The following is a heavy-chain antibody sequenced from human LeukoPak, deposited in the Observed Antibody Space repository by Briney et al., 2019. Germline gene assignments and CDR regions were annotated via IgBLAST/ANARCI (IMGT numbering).Heavy chain of an antibody. CDR3: ARDSGIAAAGTNWGYGFEPYYFDY. CDR1: GGSISSSSYY. V-gene: IGHV4-39*02. D-gene: IGHD6-13*01. J-gene: IGHJ4*02. Sequence: KPSETLSLTCTVSGGSISSSSYYWGWIRQPPGKGLEWIGSIYYSGSTYYNPSLKSRVTISVDTSKNQFSLKLSSVTAADTAVYYCARDSGIAAAGTNWGYGFEPYYFDYWGQGTLVTVSS. CDR2: IYYSGST.